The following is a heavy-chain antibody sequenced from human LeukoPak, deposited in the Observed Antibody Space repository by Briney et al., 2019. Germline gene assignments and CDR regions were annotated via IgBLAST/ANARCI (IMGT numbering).Heavy chain of an antibody. V-gene: IGHV1-46*01. Sequence: ASVKVSCKASGYTFTSYYMHWVRPAPGQGLEWKRIINPSGGRTSYAQKFQGRVTMTRDMSPSTVYVELSSLRAEDTAVYDFAGGSDIVSAFDIWGQGTMVTVSS. CDR1: GYTFTSYY. CDR2: INPSGGRT. CDR3: AGGSDIVSAFDI. J-gene: IGHJ3*02. D-gene: IGHD1-26*01.